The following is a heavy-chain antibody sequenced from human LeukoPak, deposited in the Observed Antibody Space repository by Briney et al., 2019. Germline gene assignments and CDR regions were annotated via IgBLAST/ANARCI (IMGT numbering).Heavy chain of an antibody. CDR3: ARAAGYSNSWYYWGGDWFDP. Sequence: PSETLSLTCTVSGGSISSYYWSWIRQPAGKGLEWIGRIYTSGSTNYNPSLKSRVTMSVDTSKNQFSLKLSSVTAADTAVYYCARAAGYSNSWYYWGGDWFDPWGQGTLVTVSS. V-gene: IGHV4-4*07. CDR2: IYTSGST. D-gene: IGHD6-13*01. J-gene: IGHJ5*02. CDR1: GGSISSYY.